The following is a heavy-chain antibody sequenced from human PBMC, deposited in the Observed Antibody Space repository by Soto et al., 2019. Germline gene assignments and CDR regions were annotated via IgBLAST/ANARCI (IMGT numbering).Heavy chain of an antibody. V-gene: IGHV1-69*13. J-gene: IGHJ3*02. CDR3: ARXXXKLRGIDAFDI. CDR1: GGTFTNYG. Sequence: QVQLLQSGAEVKKPGSSVTVSCKSSGGTFTNYGINWVRQAPGQGHEWMGTIIPSFGTTYYAQKFQGRVXXXXXXXXXXXXXXXXXXXXXXXXXYYXARXXXKLRGIDAFDIWGQGTEVTVSS. CDR2: IIPSFGTT. D-gene: IGHD3-10*01.